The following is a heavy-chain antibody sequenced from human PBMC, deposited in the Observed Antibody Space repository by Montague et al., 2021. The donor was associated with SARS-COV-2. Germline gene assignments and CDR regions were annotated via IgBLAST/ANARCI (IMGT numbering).Heavy chain of an antibody. CDR3: ANGRRTHTLFETFYYGMDV. CDR1: GGSISSYY. V-gene: IGHV4-59*01. J-gene: IGHJ6*02. Sequence: SETLSLTCTVSGGSISSYYWSWIRQPPGRGLQWIGYISYSGNTNYNPSLKSRVTISVDTSKNHFTLKLSSVTAADTAVYYCANGRRTHTLFETFYYGMDVWGQGTTVTVSS. CDR2: ISYSGNT. D-gene: IGHD2-21*01.